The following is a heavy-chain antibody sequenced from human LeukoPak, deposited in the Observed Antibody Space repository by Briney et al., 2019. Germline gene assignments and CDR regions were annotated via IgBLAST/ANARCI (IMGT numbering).Heavy chain of an antibody. Sequence: GALRLSCAASGFTFSNYLMHWVRQAPGKGRVWVARISSDGSSTNYADSVKGRFTISRDNAKNTLYLHMNSLTSEDTAVYYCARVSNWNYNYWGQGTLVTVSS. CDR2: ISSDGSST. D-gene: IGHD1-7*01. V-gene: IGHV3-74*01. J-gene: IGHJ4*02. CDR1: GFTFSNYL. CDR3: ARVSNWNYNY.